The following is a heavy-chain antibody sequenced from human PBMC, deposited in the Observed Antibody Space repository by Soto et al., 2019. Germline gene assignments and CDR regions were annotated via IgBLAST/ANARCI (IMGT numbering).Heavy chain of an antibody. D-gene: IGHD5-12*01. CDR2: INPTDGRT. Sequence: QVQLVQSGAEVKKPGASVKVSCKASGYTFTSYYLHWGRQAPGQGPEWMGMINPTDGRTSNAQKFQGRVTMTRDTSTSTVYLELSSLRSEDTAVYYCARDLVGYGFDYWGQGTLVTVSS. V-gene: IGHV1-46*01. J-gene: IGHJ4*02. CDR1: GYTFTSYY. CDR3: ARDLVGYGFDY.